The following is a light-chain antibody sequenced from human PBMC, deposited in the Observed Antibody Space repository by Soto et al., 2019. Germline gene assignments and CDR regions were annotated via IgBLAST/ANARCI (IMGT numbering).Light chain of an antibody. CDR2: DAS. Sequence: DIQITHSPSTLSGSVGDRVTITCRASQTISSWLAWYQQKPGKAPKLLIYDASSLESGVPSRFSGSGSGTEFTLNISSLQPDDFATYYCQQYNSYWTFGLGTQVEIK. J-gene: IGKJ1*01. CDR3: QQYNSYWT. CDR1: QTISSW. V-gene: IGKV1-5*01.